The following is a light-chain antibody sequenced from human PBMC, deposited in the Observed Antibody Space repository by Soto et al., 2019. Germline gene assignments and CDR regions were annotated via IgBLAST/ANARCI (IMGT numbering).Light chain of an antibody. CDR3: QQSYISPYT. Sequence: DIQMTQSPSSLSASVGDRVTITCQASQDINKNLIWYQQKPGKAPKLLIYDASDLETGVPSRFSGSGSGTDFTLIISGLQPEDFATYYCQQSYISPYTFGQGTKVDIK. V-gene: IGKV1-39*01. CDR1: QDINKN. CDR2: DAS. J-gene: IGKJ2*01.